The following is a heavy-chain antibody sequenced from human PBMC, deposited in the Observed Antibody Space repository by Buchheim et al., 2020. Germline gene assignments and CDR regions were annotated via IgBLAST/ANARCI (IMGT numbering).Heavy chain of an antibody. Sequence: QVQLQESGPGLVKPSQTLSLTCTVSGDSMERGGFYWNWIRQHPGMGLEFIGYMDNSGSTYFNPSLRSRVTISAEPSKNQFSLKLSSVTAADTAVYFCARGTPRYYFDFWGQGTL. J-gene: IGHJ4*02. CDR2: MDNSGST. V-gene: IGHV4-31*03. D-gene: IGHD3-10*01. CDR1: GDSMERGGFY. CDR3: ARGTPRYYFDF.